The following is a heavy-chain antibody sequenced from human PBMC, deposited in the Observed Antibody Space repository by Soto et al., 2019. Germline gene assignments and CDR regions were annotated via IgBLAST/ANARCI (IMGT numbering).Heavy chain of an antibody. D-gene: IGHD3-22*01. CDR2: IYHGGST. Sequence: PSETLALTCAVSVYSISIGYYWGWLRQPPGKGLDSIPSIYHGGSTYYNPSLNSRVTLSIDMTNNHVSLILNSVTAADTAVYYCARVGPWVPYYYDSSPYNFENWFDPWGQGTLVTVSS. CDR1: VYSISIGYY. J-gene: IGHJ5*02. V-gene: IGHV4-38-2*01. CDR3: ARVGPWVPYYYDSSPYNFENWFDP.